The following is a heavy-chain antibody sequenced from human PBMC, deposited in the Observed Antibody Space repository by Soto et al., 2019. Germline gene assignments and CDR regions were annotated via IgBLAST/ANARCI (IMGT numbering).Heavy chain of an antibody. V-gene: IGHV3-53*01. CDR2: IYSGGST. J-gene: IGHJ6*02. CDR1: GFTVSSNY. CDR3: ARDGRVEYYGMDV. Sequence: PVGSLRLSGAASGFTVSSNYMSWVRQAPGKGLEWVSVIYSGGSTYYADSVKGRFSISRDNSKNTLYLQLNSLRAEDTAVYYCARDGRVEYYGMDVWGQGTTVTVSS. D-gene: IGHD1-26*01.